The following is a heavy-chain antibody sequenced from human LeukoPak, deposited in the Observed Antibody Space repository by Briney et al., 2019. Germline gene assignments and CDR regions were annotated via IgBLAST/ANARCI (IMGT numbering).Heavy chain of an antibody. Sequence: PGGSLRLSCAASGFTFDDYGMSWVRQAPGKGLEGGSGINWNGGSTGYADSVKGRFTISRDNAKNYLYLQMNSLRAEDTALYYCARDSGSGNDYWGQGTLVTVSS. J-gene: IGHJ4*02. CDR2: INWNGGST. CDR3: ARDSGSGNDY. V-gene: IGHV3-20*04. CDR1: GFTFDDYG. D-gene: IGHD3-10*01.